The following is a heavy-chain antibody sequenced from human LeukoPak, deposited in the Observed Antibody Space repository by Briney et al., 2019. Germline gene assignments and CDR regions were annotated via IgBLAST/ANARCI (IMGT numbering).Heavy chain of an antibody. Sequence: SETLSLTCTVSGGSISSYYWSWIRQPPGKGLEWIGYIYYSGSTNYNPSLKSRVTISVDTSKNQFSLKLSSVTAADTAVYYRARDVVVTAVYAFDIWGQGTTVTVSS. D-gene: IGHD2-21*02. V-gene: IGHV4-59*01. J-gene: IGHJ3*02. CDR3: ARDVVVTAVYAFDI. CDR2: IYYSGST. CDR1: GGSISSYY.